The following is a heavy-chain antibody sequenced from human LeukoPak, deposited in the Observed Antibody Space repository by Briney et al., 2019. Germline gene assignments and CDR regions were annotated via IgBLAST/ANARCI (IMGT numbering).Heavy chain of an antibody. J-gene: IGHJ5*02. CDR3: ARDLGQYYDTSDNWFDP. D-gene: IGHD3-22*01. Sequence: GGSLRLSCAASGFTFSSYAMSWVRQAPGKGLEWVLTFSGSGGSTHYADSVKGRFTISRDNSKNTLNLQMNSLRAEDTAVYYCARDLGQYYDTSDNWFDPWGQGTLVTVSS. V-gene: IGHV3-23*01. CDR2: FSGSGGST. CDR1: GFTFSSYA.